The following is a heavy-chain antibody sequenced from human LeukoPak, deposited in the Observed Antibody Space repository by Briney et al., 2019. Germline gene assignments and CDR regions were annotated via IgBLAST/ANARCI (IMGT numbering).Heavy chain of an antibody. V-gene: IGHV1-69*04. Sequence: ASVKVSCKASGGTFSSYAISWVRQAPGQGLEWMGRIIPILGIANYAQKFQGRVTLTADKSTSTAYMELSSLRSEDTAVYYCARGIVVYDFWSGADYWGQGTLVTVSS. D-gene: IGHD3-3*01. J-gene: IGHJ4*02. CDR1: GGTFSSYA. CDR3: ARGIVVYDFWSGADY. CDR2: IIPILGIA.